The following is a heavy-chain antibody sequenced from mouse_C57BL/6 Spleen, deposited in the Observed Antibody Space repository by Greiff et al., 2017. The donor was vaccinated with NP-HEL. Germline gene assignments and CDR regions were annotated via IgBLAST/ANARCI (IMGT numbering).Heavy chain of an antibody. CDR3: ARYGSQYAMDY. CDR1: GFTFTDYY. V-gene: IGHV7-3*01. D-gene: IGHD1-1*01. CDR2: IRNKANGYTT. J-gene: IGHJ4*01. Sequence: EVQLVESGGGLVQPGGSLSLSCAASGFTFTDYYMSWVRQPPGKALEWLGFIRNKANGYTTEYSASVKGRFTISRDNSQSILYLQMNALRAEDSATYYCARYGSQYAMDYWGQGTSVTVSS.